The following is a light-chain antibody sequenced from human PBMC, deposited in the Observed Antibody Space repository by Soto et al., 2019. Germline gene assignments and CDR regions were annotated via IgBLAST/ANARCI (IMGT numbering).Light chain of an antibody. CDR3: QQYGSSGT. CDR2: GAS. V-gene: IGKV3-20*01. CDR1: QSVSSSY. Sequence: PCEIFTVSCRASQSVSSSYLTWYQQKPGQAPRLLIYGASNRATGIPDRFSGSGSGTDFTLTISRLEPEDFAVYYCQQYGSSGTFGQGTKVDIK. J-gene: IGKJ1*01.